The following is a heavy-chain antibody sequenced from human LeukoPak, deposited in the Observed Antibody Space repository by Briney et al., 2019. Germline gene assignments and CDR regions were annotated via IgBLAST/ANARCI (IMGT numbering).Heavy chain of an antibody. CDR1: GGSISSGTYY. J-gene: IGHJ4*02. V-gene: IGHV4-61*02. CDR2: LYTSGST. Sequence: SETLSLTCIVSGGSISSGTYYWSWIRQPAGKGLEWIGRLYTSGSTNYNPSLKSRVTISVDTSKNQFSLKLSSVTAADTAVYYCARGGSAGEYFDYWGQGTLVTVSS. CDR3: ARGGSAGEYFDY. D-gene: IGHD3-10*01.